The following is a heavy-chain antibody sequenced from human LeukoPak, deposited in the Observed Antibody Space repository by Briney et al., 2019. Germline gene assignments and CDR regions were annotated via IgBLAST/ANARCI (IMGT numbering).Heavy chain of an antibody. Sequence: SPTLSLSCDISVDSVSANSIDRHWIRQSPSRGLEWLGKTYYMSKWSNDYAVSVKSRITINPDTSKNQFSLQLNSVTPDDTAVYYCARSRKYAMDVWGQGTTVSVSS. CDR1: VDSVSANSID. CDR2: TYYMSKWSN. V-gene: IGHV6-1*01. CDR3: ARSRKYAMDV. J-gene: IGHJ6*02.